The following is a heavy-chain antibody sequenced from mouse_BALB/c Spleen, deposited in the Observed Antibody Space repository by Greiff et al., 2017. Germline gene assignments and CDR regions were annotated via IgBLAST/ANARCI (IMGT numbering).Heavy chain of an antibody. CDR3: ARSENLYDGYYTPNFDV. J-gene: IGHJ1*01. V-gene: IGHV5-17*02. CDR1: GFTFSSFG. Sequence: DVQLVESGGGLVQPGGSRKLSCAASGFTFSSFGMHWVRQAPEKGLEWVAYNSSGSSTIYYADTVKGRFTISRDNPKNTLFLQMTSLRSEDTAMYYCARSENLYDGYYTPNFDVWGAGTTVTVSS. D-gene: IGHD2-3*01. CDR2: NSSGSSTI.